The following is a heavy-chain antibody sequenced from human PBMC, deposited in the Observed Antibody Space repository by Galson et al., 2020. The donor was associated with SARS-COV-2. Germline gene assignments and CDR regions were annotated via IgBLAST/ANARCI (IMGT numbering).Heavy chain of an antibody. D-gene: IGHD5-12*01. V-gene: IGHV1-18*01. Sequence: SVTVSLMASRYTFRRYSIPRVRQSPGHEREWMGCIIAYTSNTKYLQRFQDRVTITTDTSTSTAYTEVTSLRSDDTPVYYCEGVDSSGADSGFDSDAFDIWGQGTMVTVSS. CDR3: EGVDSSGADSGFDSDAFDI. CDR1: RYTFRRYS. CDR2: IIAYTSNT. J-gene: IGHJ3*02.